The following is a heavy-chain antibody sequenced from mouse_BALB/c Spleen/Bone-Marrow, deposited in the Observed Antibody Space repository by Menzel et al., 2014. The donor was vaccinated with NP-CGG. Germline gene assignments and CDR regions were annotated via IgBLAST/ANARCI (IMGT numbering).Heavy chain of an antibody. D-gene: IGHD2-3*01. CDR1: GFTFSSYG. CDR3: ARGVDDYSWFAY. V-gene: IGHV5-6-3*01. Sequence: EVKLVESGGGLVQPGGSLKLSCTASGFTFSSYGLSWVRQTPDKRLELVATINRNGGTNSYPDSVKGRFTISRDNAKNTLYLQMSSLKSEDTALYYCARGVDDYSWFAYWGQGTLVTVSA. J-gene: IGHJ3*01. CDR2: INRNGGTN.